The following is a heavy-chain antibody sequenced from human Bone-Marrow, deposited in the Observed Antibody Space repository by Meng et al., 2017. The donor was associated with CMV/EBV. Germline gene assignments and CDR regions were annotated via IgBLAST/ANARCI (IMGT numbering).Heavy chain of an antibody. CDR1: GFTFSNHA. CDR2: IWYDATNK. D-gene: IGHD1-26*01. Sequence: SCAASGFTFSNHAIHWVRQAPGKGLEWLSLIWYDATNKYYKDSVEGRFTISRDNSKNIVYLQMNSLRAEDTAIYYCAKDQAFSGGFEGGFDLWGQGTMVTFSS. V-gene: IGHV3-33*06. CDR3: AKDQAFSGGFEGGFDL. J-gene: IGHJ3*01.